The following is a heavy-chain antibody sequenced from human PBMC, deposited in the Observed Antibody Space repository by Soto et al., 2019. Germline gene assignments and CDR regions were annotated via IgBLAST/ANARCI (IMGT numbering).Heavy chain of an antibody. Sequence: GGSLRLSCAASGFTFSMYWMHWVRQVPGKGPEWVSRINDDGSSTNYADSVKGRFTISRDNAKNTLYLQMNALRAEDTAVYYCTRGPRSTSTGTGAFWGQGTLVTVSS. V-gene: IGHV3-74*01. CDR2: INDDGSST. CDR3: TRGPRSTSTGTGAF. D-gene: IGHD1-1*01. J-gene: IGHJ4*02. CDR1: GFTFSMYW.